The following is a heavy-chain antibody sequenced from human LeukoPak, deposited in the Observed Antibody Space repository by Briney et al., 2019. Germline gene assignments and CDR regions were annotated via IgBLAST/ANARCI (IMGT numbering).Heavy chain of an antibody. CDR1: GVAVSSQY. J-gene: IGHJ3*02. Sequence: GGSLRLSCAASGVAVSSQYINWVRRAPGKGLEWVAVIWYDGSNKDYADSVKGRFTISRDNSKNTLYLQMNSLSAEDTAMYYCAREPYYTAGTYYPIWGQGTMVTVSS. D-gene: IGHD3-10*01. V-gene: IGHV3-33*08. CDR3: AREPYYTAGTYYPI. CDR2: IWYDGSNK.